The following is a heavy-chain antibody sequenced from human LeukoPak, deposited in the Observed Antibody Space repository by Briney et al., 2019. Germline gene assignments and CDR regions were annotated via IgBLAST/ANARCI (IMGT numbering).Heavy chain of an antibody. D-gene: IGHD3-22*01. CDR3: ARVLGTFYYDSSGQDY. CDR2: INPSGGST. Sequence: ASVKVSCKASGYTFTSYYMHWVRQAPGQGLEWMGIINPSGGSTSYAQKFQGRVTMTRDTSTSTVYMELSSLRSEDTAVYYCARVLGTFYYDSSGQDYWGQGTLVTVSS. CDR1: GYTFTSYY. J-gene: IGHJ4*02. V-gene: IGHV1-46*01.